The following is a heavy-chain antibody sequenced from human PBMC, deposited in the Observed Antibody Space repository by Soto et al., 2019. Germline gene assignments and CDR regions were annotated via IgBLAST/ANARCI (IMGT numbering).Heavy chain of an antibody. V-gene: IGHV1-69*13. J-gene: IGHJ6*02. CDR2: IIPIFGTA. CDR1: GGTFSSYA. Sequence: SVKVSCKASGGTFSSYAISWVRQAPGQGLEWMGGIIPIFGTANYAQKFQGRVTITADESTSTAYMELSSLRSEDTAVYYCASKPNYYDSSGSLMDVWGQGTTVTVS. CDR3: ASKPNYYDSSGSLMDV. D-gene: IGHD3-22*01.